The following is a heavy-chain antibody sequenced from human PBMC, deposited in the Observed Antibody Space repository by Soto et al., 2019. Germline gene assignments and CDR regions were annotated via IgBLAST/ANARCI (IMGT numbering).Heavy chain of an antibody. J-gene: IGHJ4*01. Sequence: GGTLRLSCAASGFTFSSYWMSWVRQAPGKGQEWVANIKQDGSEKYYVESVKGRFTISRDKAKNSLYLQMNSLRAEDMVLYYCSRDAYSSGWYPHFDYWGQGTLVTVSS. CDR2: IKQDGSEK. D-gene: IGHD6-19*01. V-gene: IGHV3-7*01. CDR1: GFTFSSYW. CDR3: SRDAYSSGWYPHFDY.